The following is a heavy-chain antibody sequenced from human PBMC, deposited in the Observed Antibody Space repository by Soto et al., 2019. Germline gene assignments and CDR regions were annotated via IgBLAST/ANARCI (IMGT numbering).Heavy chain of an antibody. J-gene: IGHJ4*02. D-gene: IGHD6-6*01. Sequence: VGSLRLSGAASGCPSSSSCMIWVRQAPGKGLEWVSAIRGSGGSTYYADSVKGRFTISRDNSKNTLYLQMNSLRAEDTAVYYCAKDEPIAAQAYWGQGTLVTGSA. CDR1: GCPSSSSC. CDR3: AKDEPIAAQAY. V-gene: IGHV3-23*01. CDR2: IRGSGGST.